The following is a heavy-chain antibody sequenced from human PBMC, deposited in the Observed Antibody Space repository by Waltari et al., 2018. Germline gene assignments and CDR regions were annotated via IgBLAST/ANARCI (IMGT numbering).Heavy chain of an antibody. Sequence: QVQLQQWGAGLLKPSETLSLTCAVYGGSFSGYYWSWIRQPPGKGLEWIGEINHSGSTNYNPSLKSRVTISVDTSKNQFSLKLSSVTAADTAVYYWARAEITSIDYWGQGTLVTVSS. D-gene: IGHD1-20*01. CDR1: GGSFSGYY. CDR3: ARAEITSIDY. CDR2: INHSGST. V-gene: IGHV4-34*01. J-gene: IGHJ4*02.